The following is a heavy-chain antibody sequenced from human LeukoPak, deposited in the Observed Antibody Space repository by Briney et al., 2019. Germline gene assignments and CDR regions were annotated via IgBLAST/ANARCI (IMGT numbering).Heavy chain of an antibody. CDR3: AKDLYTVPGACDK. V-gene: IGHV3-23*01. CDR2: ISVKSNRT. Sequence: GGSLRLSCAASGFTFSTYAVSWVRQAPGKGLEWVSGISVKSNRTYYADSVEGRFTISTGISKNTLYLQMNSLSAEDTAIYYCAKDLYTVPGACDKWGQGTQVTVSS. J-gene: IGHJ4*02. CDR1: GFTFSTYA. D-gene: IGHD6-19*01.